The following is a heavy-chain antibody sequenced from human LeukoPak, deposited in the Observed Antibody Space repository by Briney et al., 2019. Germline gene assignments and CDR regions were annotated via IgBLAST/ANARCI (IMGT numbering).Heavy chain of an antibody. CDR3: AKTPILGVIATSYDY. CDR2: ISYDGSNK. V-gene: IGHV3-30*18. Sequence: GGSLRLSCAASGFTFSSYGMHWVRQAPGKGLEWVAVISYDGSNKYYADSAKGRFTISRDNSNNTLYLQMNSLRAEDTAVYYCAKTPILGVIATSYDYWGQGTLVTVSS. CDR1: GFTFSSYG. D-gene: IGHD3-3*01. J-gene: IGHJ4*02.